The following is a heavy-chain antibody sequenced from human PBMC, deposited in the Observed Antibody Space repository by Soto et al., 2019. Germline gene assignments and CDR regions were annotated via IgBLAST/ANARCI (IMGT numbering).Heavy chain of an antibody. J-gene: IGHJ6*02. V-gene: IGHV3-53*01. CDR1: GFTVSSNY. Sequence: GGSLRLSCAASGFTVSSNYMSWVRQAPGEGLEWVSVIYSGGSTYYADSVKGRFTISRDNSKNTLYLQMNSLRAEDTAVYYCARDRPSRYSGSYYYYYGMDVWGQGTTVTVSS. CDR3: ARDRPSRYSGSYYYYYGMDV. D-gene: IGHD1-26*01. CDR2: IYSGGST.